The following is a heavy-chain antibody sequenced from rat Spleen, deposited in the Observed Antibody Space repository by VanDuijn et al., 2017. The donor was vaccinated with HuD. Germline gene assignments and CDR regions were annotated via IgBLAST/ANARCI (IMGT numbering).Heavy chain of an antibody. CDR1: GFSFSDCD. CDR3: AKMLPMGDYFDC. V-gene: IGHV5-20*01. J-gene: IGHJ2*01. CDR2: ISYDVAAT. Sequence: EVQLVESGGGLVQPGRSILLSCAASGFSFSDCDMAWVRQAPTKGLEWVASISYDVAATYYRDSVKGRFTVSRDNAKSTLYLQMGSLRSEDTATYYCAKMLPMGDYFDCWGQGVKVTVSS. D-gene: IGHD1-7*01.